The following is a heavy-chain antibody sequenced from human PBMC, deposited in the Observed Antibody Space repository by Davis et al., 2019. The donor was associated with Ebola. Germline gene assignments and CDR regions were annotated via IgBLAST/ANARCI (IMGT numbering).Heavy chain of an antibody. CDR2: IWYDGSNK. Sequence: GESLKISCAASGFTFSSYGMHWVRQAPGKGLEWVAVIWYDGSNKYYADSVKGRFTISRDNSKNTLYLQMNSLKTEDTAVYYCTTTTVTIDYWGQGTLVTVSS. CDR3: TTTTVTIDY. CDR1: GFTFSSYG. V-gene: IGHV3-33*01. D-gene: IGHD4-17*01. J-gene: IGHJ4*02.